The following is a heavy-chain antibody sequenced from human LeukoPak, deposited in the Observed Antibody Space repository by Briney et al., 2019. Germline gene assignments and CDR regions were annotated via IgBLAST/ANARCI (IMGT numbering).Heavy chain of an antibody. CDR1: GYTFTSYG. Sequence: ASVKVSCEASGYTFTSYGISWVRQAPGQGLEWMGWISAYNGNTNYAQKLQGRVTMTTDTSTSTAYMELRSLRSDDTAVYYGARATRVTPLTPFDDWGQGTLVTVSS. CDR2: ISAYNGNT. V-gene: IGHV1-18*01. J-gene: IGHJ4*02. CDR3: ARATRVTPLTPFDD. D-gene: IGHD4-17*01.